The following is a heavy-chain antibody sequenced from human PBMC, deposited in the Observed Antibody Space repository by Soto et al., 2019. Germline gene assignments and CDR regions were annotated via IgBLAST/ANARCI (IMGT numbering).Heavy chain of an antibody. D-gene: IGHD6-13*01. CDR3: ARDPGYSSSWYWFDP. CDR2: ISYDGSNK. Sequence: QVQLVESGGGVVQPGRSLSLACAASGFTFSSYAMHWVRQAPGKGLEWVAVISYDGSNKYYADSVKGRFTISRDNSKNTLYLQMNSLRAEDTAVYYCARDPGYSSSWYWFDPWGQGTLVTVSS. CDR1: GFTFSSYA. J-gene: IGHJ5*02. V-gene: IGHV3-30-3*01.